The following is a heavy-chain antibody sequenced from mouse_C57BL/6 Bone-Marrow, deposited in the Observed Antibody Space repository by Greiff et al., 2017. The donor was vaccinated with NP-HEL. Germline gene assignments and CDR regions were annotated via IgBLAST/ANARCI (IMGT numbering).Heavy chain of an antibody. CDR2: IYPGDGDT. V-gene: IGHV1-82*01. Sequence: QVQLQQSGPELVKPGASVTISCKASGYAFSSSWMNWVKQRPGKGLEWIGRIYPGDGDTNYNGKFKGKATLTADKSSSTAYMQLSSLTSEDAAVYCCARRGIYYYGTLDYWGKGTTLTVAS. J-gene: IGHJ2*01. D-gene: IGHD1-1*01. CDR3: ARRGIYYYGTLDY. CDR1: GYAFSSSW.